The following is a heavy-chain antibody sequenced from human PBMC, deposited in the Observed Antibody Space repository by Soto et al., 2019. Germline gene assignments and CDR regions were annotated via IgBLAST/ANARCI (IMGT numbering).Heavy chain of an antibody. V-gene: IGHV1-3*01. Sequence: ASVKVSCKASGYTFTSYAMHWVRQAPGQRLEWMGWINAGNGNTKYSQKFQGRVTITRDTSASTAYMELSSLRSEDTAVYYCARDPIDSSGYPGYYGMDVWGQGTTVTVSS. D-gene: IGHD3-22*01. CDR3: ARDPIDSSGYPGYYGMDV. CDR1: GYTFTSYA. CDR2: INAGNGNT. J-gene: IGHJ6*02.